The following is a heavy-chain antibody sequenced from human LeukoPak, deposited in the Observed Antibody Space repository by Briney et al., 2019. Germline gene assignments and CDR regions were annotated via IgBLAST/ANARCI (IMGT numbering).Heavy chain of an antibody. CDR1: GFTFGDYA. J-gene: IGHJ4*02. CDR3: TRARRADSYCDF. V-gene: IGHV3-49*04. Sequence: GESLKISCTVAGFTFGDYAMTWVRQAPGKGLEWVGLIRSKAYGGTTECGASVKGRFSISRDDSKSIAYLQMNSLKIEDTAVYYCTRARRADSYCDFWGQGTLVTVSS. D-gene: IGHD6-13*01. CDR2: IRSKAYGGTT.